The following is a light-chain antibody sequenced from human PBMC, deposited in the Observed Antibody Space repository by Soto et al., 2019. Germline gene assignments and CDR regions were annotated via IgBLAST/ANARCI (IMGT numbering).Light chain of an antibody. CDR1: SSNIGSHT. J-gene: IGLJ2*01. CDR2: NRN. CDR3: AAWDDSLNGPR. V-gene: IGLV1-44*01. Sequence: QSVVTQPPSASGTPGQRITISCSGSSSNIGSHTVNWYQQLPGATPKVLLYNRNERPSGVPDRFSGSKSGSSASLAISSLQPEDVAHYYCAAWDDSLNGPRFGGGTKVTVL.